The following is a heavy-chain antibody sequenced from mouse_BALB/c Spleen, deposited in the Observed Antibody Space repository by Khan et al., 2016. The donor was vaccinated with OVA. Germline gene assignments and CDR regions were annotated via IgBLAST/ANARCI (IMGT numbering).Heavy chain of an antibody. CDR3: ARPAYDGYYDY. D-gene: IGHD2-3*01. CDR1: GYTFTDYA. J-gene: IGHJ2*01. CDR2: ISTYSGNT. V-gene: IGHV1S137*01. Sequence: VELQQPGPELVRPGVSVKISCKGSGYTFTDYAMHWVKQSHAKSLEWIGLISTYSGNTNYNQKFKGKATMTVDKSSSTAYMELARLTSEDSAIXYCARPAYDGYYDYWGQGTTLTVSS.